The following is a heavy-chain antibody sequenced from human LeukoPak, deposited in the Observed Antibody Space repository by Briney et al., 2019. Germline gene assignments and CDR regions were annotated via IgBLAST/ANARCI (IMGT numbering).Heavy chain of an antibody. J-gene: IGHJ4*02. Sequence: GGSLRLSCAASGFTVSSNYMSWIRQAPGKGLEWVSYISSSGSTIYYADSVKGRFTISRDNAKNSLYLQMNSLRAEDTAVYYCAREGILTGYYSLDYWGQGTLVTVSS. CDR2: ISSSGSTI. CDR3: AREGILTGYYSLDY. D-gene: IGHD3-9*01. V-gene: IGHV3-11*01. CDR1: GFTVSSNY.